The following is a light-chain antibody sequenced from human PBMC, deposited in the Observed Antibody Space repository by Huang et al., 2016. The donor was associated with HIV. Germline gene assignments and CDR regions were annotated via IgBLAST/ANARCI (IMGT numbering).Light chain of an antibody. Sequence: EIVMTQSPVIVSVSPGERAALSCRAGESIGRNLAWYQQRPGQAPRLLIYGAYTRATGIPARFSGSGSGTDFTLTITSLQSEDFAVYYCQQYNNWPPYTFGQGTRLEIK. CDR1: ESIGRN. V-gene: IGKV3-15*01. J-gene: IGKJ2*01. CDR2: GAY. CDR3: QQYNNWPPYT.